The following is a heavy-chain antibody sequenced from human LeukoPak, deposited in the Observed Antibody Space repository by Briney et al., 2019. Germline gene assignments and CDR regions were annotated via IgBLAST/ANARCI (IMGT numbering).Heavy chain of an antibody. CDR3: AKAQGIAAAHFDY. CDR2: ISGSGGST. Sequence: TGGSLRLSCAASGFTFSSYAMSWVRQAPGKGLEWVSAISGSGGSTYYADSVKGRFTISRDNSKNTLYLQTNSLRAEDTAVYYCAKAQGIAAAHFDYWGQGTLVTVSS. V-gene: IGHV3-23*01. CDR1: GFTFSSYA. J-gene: IGHJ4*02. D-gene: IGHD6-13*01.